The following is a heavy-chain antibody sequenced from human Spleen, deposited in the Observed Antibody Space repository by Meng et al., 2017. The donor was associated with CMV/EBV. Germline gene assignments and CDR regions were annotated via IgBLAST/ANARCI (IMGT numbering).Heavy chain of an antibody. D-gene: IGHD3-3*01. CDR3: AGGALRFMEDGFDP. J-gene: IGHJ5*02. Sequence: SDTLSLTCTVSGGDISSYYWTWTRQSPGKGLEWIGYVYYTGTTGKNPSLRDRVTMSVDTSYRQISLRLTSVRAADTAIYFCAGGALRFMEDGFDPWGQGIQVTVSS. CDR1: GGDISSYY. CDR2: VYYTGTT. V-gene: IGHV4-59*03.